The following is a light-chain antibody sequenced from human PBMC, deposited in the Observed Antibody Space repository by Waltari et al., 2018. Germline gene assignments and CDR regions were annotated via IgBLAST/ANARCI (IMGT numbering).Light chain of an antibody. CDR1: QSVSRH. V-gene: IGKV3-11*01. CDR2: DAS. J-gene: IGKJ4*01. Sequence: EIVLTQSPATLPLSPGESVTLSCRASQSVSRHLAWYQQRPGQAPRLLIYDASNRAPCIPARFSGSGSGTDFTLTISSLEPEDFAVYYCQQRSTWPSLTFGGGTKVGIK. CDR3: QQRSTWPSLT.